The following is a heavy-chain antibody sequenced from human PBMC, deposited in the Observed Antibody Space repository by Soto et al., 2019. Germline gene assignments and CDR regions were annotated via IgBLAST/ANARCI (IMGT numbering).Heavy chain of an antibody. Sequence: VGSLRLSCAASGFTFSSYAMRCGRQAPGKGLEWVSAISGSGGSTYYADPVKGRFTISRDNSKNTLYLQMNSLRAEDTAVYYCAKDLYEGRDGYNEHFDYWGQGTLVTVS. V-gene: IGHV3-23*01. CDR3: AKDLYEGRDGYNEHFDY. J-gene: IGHJ4*02. CDR2: ISGSGGST. D-gene: IGHD5-12*01. CDR1: GFTFSSYA.